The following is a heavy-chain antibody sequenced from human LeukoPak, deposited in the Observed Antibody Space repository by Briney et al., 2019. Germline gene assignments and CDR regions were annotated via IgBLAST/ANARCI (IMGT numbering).Heavy chain of an antibody. D-gene: IGHD3-22*01. CDR2: ISGSGGST. CDR1: GFTFSSYA. CDR3: AKVVMYYYDSSGSTDAFDI. Sequence: GGSLRLSCAASGFTFSSYAMSWVRQAPGKGLEWFSAISGSGGSTYYADSVKGRFTISRDNSKNTLYLQMNSLRAEDTAVYYCAKVVMYYYDSSGSTDAFDIWGQGTMVTVSS. J-gene: IGHJ3*02. V-gene: IGHV3-23*01.